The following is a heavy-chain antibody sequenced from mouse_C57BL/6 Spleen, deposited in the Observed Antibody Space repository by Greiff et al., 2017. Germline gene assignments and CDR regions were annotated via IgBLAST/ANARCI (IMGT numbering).Heavy chain of an antibody. Sequence: EVQLVESGAELVRPGASVKLSCTASGFNIKDDYMHWVKQRPEQGLEWIGWIDPENGDTEYASKFQGKATITADTSSNTAYLQLSSLTSEDTAVYYCTTNSYGYWGQGTTLTVSS. CDR2: IDPENGDT. CDR1: GFNIKDDY. D-gene: IGHD1-1*01. CDR3: TTNSYGY. V-gene: IGHV14-4*01. J-gene: IGHJ2*01.